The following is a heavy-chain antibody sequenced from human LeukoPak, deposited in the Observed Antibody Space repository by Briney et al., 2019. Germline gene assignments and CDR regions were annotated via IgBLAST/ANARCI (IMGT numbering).Heavy chain of an antibody. CDR1: GGSISSGSYY. CDR3: ARPSRREYCSSTSCYPYYYYYYMDV. D-gene: IGHD2-2*01. J-gene: IGHJ6*03. Sequence: SETLSLTCTVSGGSISSGSYYWSWIRQPAGKGLEWIGRIYTSGSTNYNPSLKSRVTISVDTSKNQFSLKLSSVTAADTAVYYCARPSRREYCSSTSCYPYYYYYYMDVWGKGTTVTVSS. CDR2: IYTSGST. V-gene: IGHV4-61*02.